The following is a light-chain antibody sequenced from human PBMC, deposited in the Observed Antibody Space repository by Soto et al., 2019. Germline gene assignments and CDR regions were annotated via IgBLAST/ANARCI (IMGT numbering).Light chain of an antibody. CDR1: QGIRND. J-gene: IGKJ3*01. CDR2: AAS. CDR3: LQDYNYPLT. Sequence: AMQMTQSPSSLSASVGDRVTITCRASQGIRNDLGWYQQKPGKAPKLLIYAASSLQSGVPSRFSGSGSGTDFTLTITSLQPEDFATNYCLQDYNYPLTLGPGTKVDTK. V-gene: IGKV1-6*01.